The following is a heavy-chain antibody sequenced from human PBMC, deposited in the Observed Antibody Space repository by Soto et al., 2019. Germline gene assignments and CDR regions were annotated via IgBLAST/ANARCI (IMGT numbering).Heavy chain of an antibody. CDR2: IYWDDEK. Sequence: QITLNESGPTQVKPRQTLTLTCTFSGFSLTTSGVGVGWIRQSPGKAPEWLALIYWDDEKRSSPSLKSRLTITKDTSKNQVVLTMADLDPADTATYYCAHRVLRTVFGLVTTTAIYFDFWGQGTPVAVSS. CDR1: GFSLTTSGVG. V-gene: IGHV2-5*02. CDR3: AHRVLRTVFGLVTTTAIYFDF. J-gene: IGHJ4*02. D-gene: IGHD3-3*01.